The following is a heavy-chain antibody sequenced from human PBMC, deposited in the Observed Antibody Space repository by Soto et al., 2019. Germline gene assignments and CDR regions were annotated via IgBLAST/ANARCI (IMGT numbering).Heavy chain of an antibody. Sequence: QVQLVQSGAEVKKPESSVKVSCKAPGGTFSTYAISWVRQAPGQGLEWMGGIIPMFGTANYAQRFQDRVTVTADESTNTVYMELSSLRSEDTAVYFWASGMQLWLRRINNGYSGWGQGTLVTVSS. CDR3: ASGMQLWLRRINNGYSG. CDR2: IIPMFGTA. V-gene: IGHV1-69*12. CDR1: GGTFSTYA. J-gene: IGHJ4*02. D-gene: IGHD5-12*01.